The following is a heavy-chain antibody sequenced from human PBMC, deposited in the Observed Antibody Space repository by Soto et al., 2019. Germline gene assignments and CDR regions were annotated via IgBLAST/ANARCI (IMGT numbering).Heavy chain of an antibody. V-gene: IGHV3-43*01. J-gene: IGHJ6*02. CDR3: AKDMRRYYYYGMDV. CDR2: ISWDGGST. CDR1: GFTLDDYT. Sequence: PGGSLRLSCAASGFTLDDYTMHWVRQAPGKGLEWVSLISWDGGSTYYADSVKGRFTISRDNSKNSLYLQMNSLRTEDTALYYCAKDMRRYYYYGMDVWGQGTTVTVSS.